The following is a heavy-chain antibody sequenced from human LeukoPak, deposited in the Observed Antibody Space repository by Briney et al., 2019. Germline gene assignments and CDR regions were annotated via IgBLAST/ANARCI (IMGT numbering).Heavy chain of an antibody. Sequence: SETLSLTCTVSGGSSNNYYWSWIRQSAGKGLEWIGRIYTSGSTNYTPSLKSRVSISVDTSKTQFSLRLRSVTAADTAVYYCARESGYYYDTSGYTFDYWGQGILVTVSS. CDR3: ARESGYYYDTSGYTFDY. CDR1: GGSSNNYY. CDR2: IYTSGST. V-gene: IGHV4-4*07. J-gene: IGHJ4*02. D-gene: IGHD3-22*01.